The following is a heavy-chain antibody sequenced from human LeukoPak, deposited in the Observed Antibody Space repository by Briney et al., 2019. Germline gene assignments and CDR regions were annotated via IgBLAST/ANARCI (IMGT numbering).Heavy chain of an antibody. CDR2: IYYSGST. J-gene: IGHJ4*02. D-gene: IGHD5-18*01. CDR1: GGSISSYY. V-gene: IGHV4-59*01. CDR3: ARVGYSYGYDY. Sequence: PSETLSLTCTVSGGSISSYYWSWIRQPPGKGLEWIGYIYYSGSTNYNPSLKSRVTISVDTSKNQFSLKLSSVPAADTAVYYCARVGYSYGYDYWGQGTLVTVSS.